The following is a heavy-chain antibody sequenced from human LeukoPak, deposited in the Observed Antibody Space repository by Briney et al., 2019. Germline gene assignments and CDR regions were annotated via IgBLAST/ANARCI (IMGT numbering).Heavy chain of an antibody. V-gene: IGHV1-46*01. J-gene: IGHJ4*02. Sequence: ASVKVSCKASGYTFTSYFMHWVRQAPGQGLDWMGVINSNGGGTSYAQKFQGRVTMTRDTSTSTVYMELSSLRSEDTAVYYCARASYYYYFSLWGQETLVTVSS. CDR1: GYTFTSYF. CDR3: ARASYYYYFSL. CDR2: INSNGGGT. D-gene: IGHD3-10*01.